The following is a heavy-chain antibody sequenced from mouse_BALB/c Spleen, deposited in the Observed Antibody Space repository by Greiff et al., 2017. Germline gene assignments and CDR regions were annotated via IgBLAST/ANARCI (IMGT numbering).Heavy chain of an antibody. V-gene: IGHV3-2*02. CDR3: ARGETWYFDV. CDR1: GYSITSDYA. Sequence: EVQLQQSGPGLVKPSQSLSLTCTVTGYSITSDYAWNWIRQFPGNQLEWMGYISYSGSTSYNPSLKSRISITRDTSKNQFFLQLNSVTTEDTATYYCARGETWYFDVWGAGTTVTVSS. CDR2: ISYSGST. J-gene: IGHJ1*01.